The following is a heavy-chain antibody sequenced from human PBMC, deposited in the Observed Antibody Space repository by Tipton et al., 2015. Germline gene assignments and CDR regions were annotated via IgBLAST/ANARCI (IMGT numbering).Heavy chain of an antibody. CDR3: ARGLWAYFYGMDV. CDR2: FDSSGST. CDR1: GGSISSYY. V-gene: IGHV4-59*01. J-gene: IGHJ6*02. D-gene: IGHD3-16*01. Sequence: TLSLTCSVSGGSISSYYWHWIRQPPGKGLEWIGHFDSSGSTRYNPSLKSRVTISIHTSKNPFSLRLSSVTAADTAVYYCARGLWAYFYGMDVWGQGTTVTVSS.